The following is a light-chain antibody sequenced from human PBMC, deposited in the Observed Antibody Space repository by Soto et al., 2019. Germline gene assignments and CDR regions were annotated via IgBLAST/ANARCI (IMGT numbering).Light chain of an antibody. J-gene: IGKJ1*01. CDR3: QQYNSYPWT. V-gene: IGKV1-5*01. CDR1: QSISSW. CDR2: DAS. Sequence: DIQMTQSPSTLSSSVGDRATLSCRASQSISSWLAWYQQKPGKAPKLLIYDASSLESGLPSRFSGSGSGTEFPLTISSLQPDDFATYYCQQYNSYPWTFGQGTKVDVK.